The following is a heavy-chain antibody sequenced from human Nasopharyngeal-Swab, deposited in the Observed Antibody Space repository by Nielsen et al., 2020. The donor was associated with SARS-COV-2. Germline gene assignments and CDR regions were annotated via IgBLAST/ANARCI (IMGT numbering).Heavy chain of an antibody. V-gene: IGHV1-69*13. J-gene: IGHJ6*02. CDR1: GYTFTSYY. Sequence: SVKVSCKASGYTFTSYYMHWVRQAPGQGLEWMGGIIPIFGTANYAQKFQGRVTITADESTSTAYMELSSLRSEDTAVYYCARLGGYYYYGMDVWGQGTTVTVSS. D-gene: IGHD3-16*01. CDR3: ARLGGYYYYGMDV. CDR2: IIPIFGTA.